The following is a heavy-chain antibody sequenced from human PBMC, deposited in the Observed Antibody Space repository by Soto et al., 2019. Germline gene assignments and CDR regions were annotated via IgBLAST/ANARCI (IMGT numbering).Heavy chain of an antibody. Sequence: PGGSLRLSCSASGFTFSSYAMHWVRQAPGKGLEYVSAISSNGGSTYYADSVKGRFTISRDNSKNTLYLQMSSLRAEDTAVYYCVKDREYDSSGYYKDDYYYYYGMDVWGQGTTVTVS. CDR2: ISSNGGST. V-gene: IGHV3-64D*08. J-gene: IGHJ6*02. CDR1: GFTFSSYA. D-gene: IGHD3-22*01. CDR3: VKDREYDSSGYYKDDYYYYYGMDV.